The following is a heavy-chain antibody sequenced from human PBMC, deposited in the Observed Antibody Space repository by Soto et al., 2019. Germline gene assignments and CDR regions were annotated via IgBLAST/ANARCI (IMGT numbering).Heavy chain of an antibody. D-gene: IGHD3-22*01. CDR2: ISRSGRGSA. CDR3: ARGRYLDSSDYWVANLPFDH. Sequence: GGSLRLSCAASGFTFNSYVMTWVRQAPGEGLEWVSSISRSGRGSAYYADSVKGRFTIARDNSENTLFLQMNNLRDEDTALYYCARGRYLDSSDYWVANLPFDHWGLGTLVTVSS. V-gene: IGHV3-23*01. J-gene: IGHJ4*02. CDR1: GFTFNSYV.